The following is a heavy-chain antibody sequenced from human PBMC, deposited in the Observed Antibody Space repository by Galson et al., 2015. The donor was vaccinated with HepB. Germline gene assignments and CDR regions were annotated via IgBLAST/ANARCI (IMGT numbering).Heavy chain of an antibody. V-gene: IGHV1-3*01. CDR1: GYTFTSYA. D-gene: IGHD3-3*01. CDR2: INAGNGNT. CDR3: ARDGAYYDFWSGYYLFGDYYYGMDV. J-gene: IGHJ6*02. Sequence: SVKVSCKASGYTFTSYAMHWVRQAPGQRLEWMGWINAGNGNTKYSQKFQGRVTIARDTSASTAYMGLSSLRSENTAVYYCARDGAYYDFWSGYYLFGDYYYGMDVWGQGTTVTVSS.